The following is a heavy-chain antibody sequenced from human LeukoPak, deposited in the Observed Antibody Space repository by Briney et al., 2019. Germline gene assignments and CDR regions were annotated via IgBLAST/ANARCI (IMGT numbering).Heavy chain of an antibody. D-gene: IGHD4-17*01. Sequence: PGGSLRLSCSASGFTFSSYAMHWVRQAPGKGLEYVSAISSNGGSTYYADSEKGRFTISRDNSKNTLYLQMSSLRAEDTAVYYCVKLPARTVTLSVWGKGTTVTVSS. J-gene: IGHJ6*04. CDR2: ISSNGGST. V-gene: IGHV3-64D*06. CDR3: VKLPARTVTLSV. CDR1: GFTFSSYA.